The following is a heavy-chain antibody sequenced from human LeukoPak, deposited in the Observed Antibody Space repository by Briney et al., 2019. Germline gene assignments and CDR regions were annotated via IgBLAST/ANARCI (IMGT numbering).Heavy chain of an antibody. V-gene: IGHV3-48*01. Sequence: PGGSLRLSCAVSGFTLSTHSMNWVRQAPGKGLEWVSYIISSSNTIYYADSVKGRFTISRDNAKNSLYLQMNSLRAEDTAVYYCARAVGHGSGSPRMDVWGKGTTVTVSS. CDR1: GFTLSTHS. J-gene: IGHJ6*04. CDR3: ARAVGHGSGSPRMDV. D-gene: IGHD3-10*01. CDR2: IISSSNTI.